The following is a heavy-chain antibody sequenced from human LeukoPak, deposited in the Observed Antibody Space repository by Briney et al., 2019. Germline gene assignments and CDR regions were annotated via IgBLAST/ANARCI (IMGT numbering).Heavy chain of an antibody. Sequence: SETLSLTCTVSGGSISSYYWSWIRQPPGKGLEWIGYIYYSASTNYNPSLKNRVTISVDTSKKQFSLRLSSVTAAETAVYYCARGIMTTVPTFDYWGQGTLVTVSS. CDR3: ARGIMTTVPTFDY. V-gene: IGHV4-59*01. CDR2: IYYSAST. CDR1: GGSISSYY. J-gene: IGHJ4*02. D-gene: IGHD4-17*01.